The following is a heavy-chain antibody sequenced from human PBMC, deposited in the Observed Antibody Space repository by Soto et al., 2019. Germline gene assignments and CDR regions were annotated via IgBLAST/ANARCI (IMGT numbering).Heavy chain of an antibody. CDR2: TYYRSKWYN. CDR3: ARDLSSSWYSEAYFDY. D-gene: IGHD6-13*01. CDR1: GDSVSSNSAA. Sequence: SQTLSLTCAISGDSVSSNSAAWNWIRQSPSRGLEWLGRTYYRSKWYNDYAVSVKSRITINPDTSKNQFSLQLNSVTPEDTAVYYCARDLSSSWYSEAYFDYWGQGTLVTVPQ. J-gene: IGHJ4*02. V-gene: IGHV6-1*01.